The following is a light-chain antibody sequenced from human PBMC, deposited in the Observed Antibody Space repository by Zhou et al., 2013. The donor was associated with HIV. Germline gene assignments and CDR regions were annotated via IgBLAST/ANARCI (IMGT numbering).Light chain of an antibody. J-gene: IGKJ4*01. CDR3: QQYNSYSIT. CDR1: QRIGSW. Sequence: DIQMTQSPSTLSASLGDRVSITCRASQRIGSWLAWYQQKPGKAPKLLIYMASTLESGVPSRFSGSGSGTEFTLTISSLQPDDFATYFCQQYNSYSITFGRRDRRWRSN. V-gene: IGKV1-5*03. CDR2: MAS.